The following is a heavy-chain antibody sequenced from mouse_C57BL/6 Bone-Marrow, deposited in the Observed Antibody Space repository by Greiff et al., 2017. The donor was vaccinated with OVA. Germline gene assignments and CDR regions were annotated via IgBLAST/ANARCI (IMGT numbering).Heavy chain of an antibody. CDR3: ASWLLHAMDY. Sequence: EVKLQESGPELVKPGDSVKISCKASGYSFTGYFMNWVMQSHGKSLEWIGRINPYNGDTFYNQKFKGKATLTVDKSSSTAHMELRSLTSEDSAVYYCASWLLHAMDYWGQGTSVTVSS. D-gene: IGHD2-3*01. CDR1: GYSFTGYF. CDR2: INPYNGDT. J-gene: IGHJ4*01. V-gene: IGHV1-20*01.